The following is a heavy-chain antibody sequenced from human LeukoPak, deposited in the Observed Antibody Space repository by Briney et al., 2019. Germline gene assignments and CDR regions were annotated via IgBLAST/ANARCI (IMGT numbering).Heavy chain of an antibody. D-gene: IGHD4-23*01. CDR3: ARVGVDYSGNIIKYFFDY. CDR2: IYYSGSA. J-gene: IGHJ4*02. V-gene: IGHV4-59*01. CDR1: GGSFSGYY. Sequence: SETLSLTCAVYGGSFSGYYWSWIRQPPGKGLEWIGNIYYSGSANYNPSLQSRVIISVDTSKNQFSLNLSPVLAADTAVYYCARVGVDYSGNIIKYFFDYWGQGTLVTVSS.